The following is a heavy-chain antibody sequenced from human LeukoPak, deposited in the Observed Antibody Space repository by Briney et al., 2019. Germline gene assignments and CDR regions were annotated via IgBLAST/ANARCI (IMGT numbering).Heavy chain of an antibody. CDR1: GGSFSGYY. CDR2: INHSGST. CDR3: AVAATGYSFDY. J-gene: IGHJ4*02. Sequence: SETLSLTCAVYGGSFSGYYWSWIRQPPGKGLEWIGEINHSGSTNYNPSLKSRVTISVDTSKNQFSLKLSSVTAADTAVYHCAVAATGYSFDYWGQGTLVTVSS. V-gene: IGHV4-34*01. D-gene: IGHD5-24*01.